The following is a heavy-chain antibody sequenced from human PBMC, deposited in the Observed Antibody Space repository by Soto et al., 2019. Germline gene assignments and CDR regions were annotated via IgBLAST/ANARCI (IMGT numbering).Heavy chain of an antibody. D-gene: IGHD4-17*01. J-gene: IGHJ4*02. CDR1: GFPVSSDA. CDR2: VTADGGT. V-gene: IGHV3-23*01. Sequence: GGSLRLSCESSGFPVSSDAMTWIPQAPGKGPEWVSTVTADGGTYYADSVKGRFTISRDTSKNTLFLQMNSLRAEDTAVYYCATDRYGDYGGIDYWGQGTMVTVSS. CDR3: ATDRYGDYGGIDY.